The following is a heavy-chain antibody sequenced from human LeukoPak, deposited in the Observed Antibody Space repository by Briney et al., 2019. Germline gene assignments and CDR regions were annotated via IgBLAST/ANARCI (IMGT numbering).Heavy chain of an antibody. Sequence: SETLSLTCTVSGGSLSGYYWSWIRQSPGKGLEWIGYIYYSGSANYNPSLKSRVTMSVDTSKNQFSLKLSSVTAADTAVYYCARLHESDYYDSSGYLDYWGQGTLVTVSS. V-gene: IGHV4-59*01. D-gene: IGHD3-22*01. CDR1: GGSLSGYY. J-gene: IGHJ4*02. CDR3: ARLHESDYYDSSGYLDY. CDR2: IYYSGSA.